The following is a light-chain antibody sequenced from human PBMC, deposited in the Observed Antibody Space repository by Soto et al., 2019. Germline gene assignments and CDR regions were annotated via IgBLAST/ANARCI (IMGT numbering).Light chain of an antibody. V-gene: IGKV3-15*01. J-gene: IGKJ1*01. CDR3: QQYDNWPPTT. CDR2: ATS. Sequence: EIKLTQSPATLSVSPGESATLSCRASQSINNKLAWYQQKPGQAPRLLIYATSARATGVPARFSGSGSGTEFPLTISSLQSEDCAVYYCQQYDNWPPTTFGQGTKVEIK. CDR1: QSINNK.